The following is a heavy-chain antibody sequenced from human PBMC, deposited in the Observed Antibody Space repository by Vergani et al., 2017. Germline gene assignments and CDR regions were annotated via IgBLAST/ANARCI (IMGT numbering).Heavy chain of an antibody. CDR2: ISYDGSNK. V-gene: IGHV3-30*03. J-gene: IGHJ4*02. D-gene: IGHD4-17*01. CDR1: GFTFSSYG. CDR3: AAPSMTTVSTESFDY. Sequence: QVQLVESGGGVVQPVRSLRLSCAASGFTFSSYGMHWVRQAPGKGLEWVAVISYDGSNKYYADSVKGRVTISRDNSKNTLYLQMNSLRAEDTAVYYCAAPSMTTVSTESFDYWGQGTLVTVSS.